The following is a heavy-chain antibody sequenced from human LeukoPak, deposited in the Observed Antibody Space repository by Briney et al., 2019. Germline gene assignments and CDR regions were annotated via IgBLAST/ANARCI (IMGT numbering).Heavy chain of an antibody. CDR2: IYYSGST. D-gene: IGHD2-2*01. Sequence: SETLSLTCSVFDGSMGTYYWGWIRQPPGKRLEWIGYIYYSGSTTYNPSLKSRVTVSVDTSKNQFSLKLTSMTVADTAVYYCARGRLGRQHASFFDSWGHGTLVTVSS. J-gene: IGHJ4*01. V-gene: IGHV4-59*08. CDR3: ARGRLGRQHASFFDS. CDR1: DGSMGTYY.